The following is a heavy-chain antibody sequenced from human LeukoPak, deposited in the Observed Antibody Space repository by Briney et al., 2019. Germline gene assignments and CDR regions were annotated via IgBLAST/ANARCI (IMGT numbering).Heavy chain of an antibody. CDR2: IKQDGSEK. V-gene: IGHV3-7*04. D-gene: IGHD5-12*01. CDR1: GFTFSSYW. Sequence: GGSLRLSCAASGFTFSSYWMSWVRQAPGKGLEWVANIKQDGSEKYYVDSVKGRFTISRDNAKNSLYLQMNSLRAEDTAVYYCARGPSSWQNYYYYMDVWGKGTTVTVSS. CDR3: ARGPSSWQNYYYYMDV. J-gene: IGHJ6*03.